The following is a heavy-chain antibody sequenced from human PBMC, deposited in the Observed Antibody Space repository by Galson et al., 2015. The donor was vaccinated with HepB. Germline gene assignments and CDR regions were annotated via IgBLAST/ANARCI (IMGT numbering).Heavy chain of an antibody. CDR1: GFSFDNYA. J-gene: IGHJ4*02. Sequence: SLRLSCAASGFSFDNYAMHWVRQAPGKGLEWVSGISWNGGVIGYGDSVTGRLAISRDNAKNSLYLQMNSLRAEDTALYYCAKGTDYGDYVGLDYWGQGTLVTVSS. CDR2: ISWNGGVI. CDR3: AKGTDYGDYVGLDY. D-gene: IGHD4-17*01. V-gene: IGHV3-9*01.